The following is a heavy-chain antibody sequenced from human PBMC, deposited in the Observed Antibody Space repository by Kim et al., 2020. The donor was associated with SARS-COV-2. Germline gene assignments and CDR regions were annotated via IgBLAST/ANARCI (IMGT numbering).Heavy chain of an antibody. D-gene: IGHD3-3*01. J-gene: IGHJ4*02. V-gene: IGHV1-2*02. CDR3: ARGFLEWSPFDY. Sequence: NDAQKFQGRVTMTRDTSISTAYMELSRLRSDDTAVYYCARGFLEWSPFDYWGQGTLVTVSS.